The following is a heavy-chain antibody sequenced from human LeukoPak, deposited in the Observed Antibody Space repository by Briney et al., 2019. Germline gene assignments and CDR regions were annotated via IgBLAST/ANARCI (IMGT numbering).Heavy chain of an antibody. CDR2: ISAYNGNT. CDR3: ARVAPDMVRGVIITGYYYYYMDV. Sequence: ASVKVSCKASGYTFTNHYMHWVRQAPGQGLEWMGWISAYNGNTNYAQKLQGRVTMTTDTSTSTAYMELRSLRSDDTAVYYCARVAPDMVRGVIITGYYYYYMDVWGKGTTVTVSS. D-gene: IGHD3-10*01. V-gene: IGHV1-18*04. J-gene: IGHJ6*03. CDR1: GYTFTNHY.